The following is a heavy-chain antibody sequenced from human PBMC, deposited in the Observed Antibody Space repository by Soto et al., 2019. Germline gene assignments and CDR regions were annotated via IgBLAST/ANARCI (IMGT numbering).Heavy chain of an antibody. V-gene: IGHV3-7*01. J-gene: IGHJ4*02. CDR3: ARDERYSSSWYSDY. Sequence: GGSLRLSCAASGFTFSSYWMSWVRQAPGKGLEWVANIKQDGSEKYYVDSVKGRFTISRDNAKNSLYLQMNSLRAEDTAVYYCARDERYSSSWYSDYWGQGTLVTVSS. CDR2: IKQDGSEK. D-gene: IGHD6-13*01. CDR1: GFTFSSYW.